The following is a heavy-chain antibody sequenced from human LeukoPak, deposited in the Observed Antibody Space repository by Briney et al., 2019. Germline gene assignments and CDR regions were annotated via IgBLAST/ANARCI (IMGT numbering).Heavy chain of an antibody. Sequence: ASVKVSCKASGYTFPSYFMHWVRRAPGQGLEWMGIINPTGGSTTYAQKFQGRVTMTRDTSTSTVYMELSSLRSDDTAVYYCARTAARRFDYWGQGTLVTVSS. CDR2: INPTGGST. J-gene: IGHJ4*02. D-gene: IGHD6-6*01. CDR3: ARTAARRFDY. V-gene: IGHV1-46*01. CDR1: GYTFPSYF.